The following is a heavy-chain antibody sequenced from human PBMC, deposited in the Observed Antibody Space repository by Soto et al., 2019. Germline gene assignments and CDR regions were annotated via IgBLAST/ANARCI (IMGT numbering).Heavy chain of an antibody. J-gene: IGHJ4*02. CDR2: VSGYGDSA. V-gene: IGHV3-23*01. D-gene: IGHD3-3*01. CDR3: ATSWDFWSGHYPKRGLDY. Sequence: AGTLSLSXAVSGGSFSSYTMNWVRQAPGQGLELVWSVSGYGDSAHYADSVKGRFTISRDNSKNNMYLQMNSLRAEDTALYFCATSWDFWSGHYPKRGLDYWGQGTLVTVSS. CDR1: GGSFSSYT.